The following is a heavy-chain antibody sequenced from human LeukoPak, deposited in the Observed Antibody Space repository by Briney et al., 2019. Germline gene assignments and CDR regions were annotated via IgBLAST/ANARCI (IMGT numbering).Heavy chain of an antibody. D-gene: IGHD1-26*01. J-gene: IGHJ4*02. V-gene: IGHV4-59*08. Sequence: SETLSLTCAVSGGSYILYYWSWLRQPAGKALEWIGYFYNSGRTNYNPSLKSRVTISGDTSKNQFSLRLDSVTAADTAVYYCAGRLVGAAGYFDSWGQGTLVTVSS. CDR1: GGSYILYY. CDR2: FYNSGRT. CDR3: AGRLVGAAGYFDS.